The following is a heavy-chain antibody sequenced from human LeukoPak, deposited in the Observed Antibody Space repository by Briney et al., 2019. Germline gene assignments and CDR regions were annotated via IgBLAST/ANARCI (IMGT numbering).Heavy chain of an antibody. D-gene: IGHD6-13*01. V-gene: IGHV3-11*01. CDR1: GFTFSDYC. J-gene: IGHJ4*02. CDR3: ASRRRAAAGTSY. Sequence: GGSLRLSCAASGFTFSDYCMSWIRQAPGKGLEWVSYISSSGSTIYYADSVKGRFTISRDNAKNSLYLQMNSLRAEDTAVYYCASRRRAAAGTSYWGQGTLVTVSS. CDR2: ISSSGSTI.